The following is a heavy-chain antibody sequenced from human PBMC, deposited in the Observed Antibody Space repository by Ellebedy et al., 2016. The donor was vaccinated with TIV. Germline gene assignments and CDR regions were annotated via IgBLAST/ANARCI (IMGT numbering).Heavy chain of an antibody. CDR2: IDQFGRT. D-gene: IGHD7-27*01. V-gene: IGHV4-34*01. J-gene: IGHJ4*02. CDR1: GGSLTSYY. CDR3: ARQGRHWGSGCFDY. Sequence: MPSETLSLTCAVYGGSLTSYYWSWIRQPPGRGLEWNGEIDQFGRTKYNPSLKSRVAILVDTSKNHFSLKLSSVTAADTAVYYCARQGRHWGSGCFDYWGQGTLVTVSS.